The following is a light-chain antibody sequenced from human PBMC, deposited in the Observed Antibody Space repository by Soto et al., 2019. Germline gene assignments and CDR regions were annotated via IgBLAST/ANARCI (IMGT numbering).Light chain of an antibody. CDR1: SSDAGGYNY. CDR3: SSYTSTSSYV. V-gene: IGLV2-14*01. Sequence: QSALTQPASVSGSPGQSITISCTGTSSDAGGYNYVSWCQQHPGKAPKLMIYEVSNRPSGVSNRFSGSKSGNTASLTISGLQAEDEADYYCSSYTSTSSYVFATGTKVTVL. J-gene: IGLJ1*01. CDR2: EVS.